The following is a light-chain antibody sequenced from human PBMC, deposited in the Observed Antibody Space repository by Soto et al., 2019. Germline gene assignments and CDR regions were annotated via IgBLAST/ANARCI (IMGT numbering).Light chain of an antibody. V-gene: IGKV3-20*01. CDR3: QQYGSSPYI. CDR1: QSVSSSY. CDR2: GAS. J-gene: IGKJ2*01. Sequence: EIVLTQSPGTLSLSPGERATLSCRASQSVSSSYLAWYQQKPGQAPRLLIYGASSRATGIPDRFSGSESGTDFTLTISRLEPEDFAVYYCQQYGSSPYIFGQGTKLEIK.